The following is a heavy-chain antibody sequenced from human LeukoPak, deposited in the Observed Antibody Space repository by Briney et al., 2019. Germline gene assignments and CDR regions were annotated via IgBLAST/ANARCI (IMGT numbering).Heavy chain of an antibody. Sequence: GGSLRLSCTASGFTFSSYAMHWVRQAPGKGLEWVSYISSSGSTIYYADSVKGRFTISRDNAKNSLYLQMNSLRAEDTAVYYCAKLLSSSWYEGLFDYWGQGTLVTVSS. CDR2: ISSSGSTI. V-gene: IGHV3-48*03. CDR3: AKLLSSSWYEGLFDY. J-gene: IGHJ4*02. CDR1: GFTFSSYA. D-gene: IGHD6-13*01.